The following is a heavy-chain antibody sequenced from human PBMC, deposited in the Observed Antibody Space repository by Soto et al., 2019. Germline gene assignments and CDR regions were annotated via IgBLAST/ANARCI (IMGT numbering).Heavy chain of an antibody. J-gene: IGHJ4*02. V-gene: IGHV3-23*01. Sequence: EVQLLESGGGLVQPGGSLRLSCAASGFTFSSYAMSWVRQAPGKGLEWVSAISGSGGSTYYADSVKGRFTISRDNSKNTLYLQMNSLRAEDTAVHYCATLGGAVAGSFDYWGQGTLVTVSS. CDR3: ATLGGAVAGSFDY. CDR1: GFTFSSYA. D-gene: IGHD6-19*01. CDR2: ISGSGGST.